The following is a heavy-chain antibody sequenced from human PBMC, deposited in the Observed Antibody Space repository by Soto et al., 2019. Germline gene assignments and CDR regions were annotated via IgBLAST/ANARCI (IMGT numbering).Heavy chain of an antibody. CDR3: VRGVLS. Sequence: QVQLQESGPGLVKASQTLSLTCNVSGGSISSGGYYWTWIRQHPGKGLEWIGNIHHSGSTFYNPSLMRRVSIPVDTSKNQFSLKLSSVTAADTAVYFCVRGVLSWGQGTLVTVSS. D-gene: IGHD3-10*01. J-gene: IGHJ1*01. CDR2: IHHSGST. CDR1: GGSISSGGYY. V-gene: IGHV4-31*03.